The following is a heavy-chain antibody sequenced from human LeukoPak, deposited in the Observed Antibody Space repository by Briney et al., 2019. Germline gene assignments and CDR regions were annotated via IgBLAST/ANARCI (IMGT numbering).Heavy chain of an antibody. CDR1: GGSLSTYY. J-gene: IGHJ4*02. V-gene: IGHV4-39*01. CDR3: ASLRERSYYARGFDY. CDR2: IYYSGST. D-gene: IGHD1-26*01. Sequence: SETLSLTCTVSGGSLSTYYWSWIRQPPGKGLEWIGSIYYSGSTYYNPSLKSRVTISVDTSKNQFSLKLSSVTAADTAVYYCASLRERSYYARGFDYWGQGTLVTVSS.